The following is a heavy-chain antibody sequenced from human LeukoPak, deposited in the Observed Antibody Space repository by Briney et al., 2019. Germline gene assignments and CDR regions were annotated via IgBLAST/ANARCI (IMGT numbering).Heavy chain of an antibody. D-gene: IGHD3-10*01. Sequence: PGGSLRLSCAASGFTFSSYWMHWVRQAPGKGLVWVSRINTDGSSTNSPDSVKGRFTISRDNAKRSLYLQMNSLRAEDTGVYYCARARYGDCYYYMDVWGIGTTVTVSS. CDR3: ARARYGDCYYYMDV. CDR1: GFTFSSYW. CDR2: INTDGSST. J-gene: IGHJ6*03. V-gene: IGHV3-74*01.